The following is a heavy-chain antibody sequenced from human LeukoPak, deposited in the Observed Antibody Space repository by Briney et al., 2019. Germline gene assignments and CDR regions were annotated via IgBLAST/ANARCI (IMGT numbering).Heavy chain of an antibody. CDR1: GFTFSSYA. V-gene: IGHV3-30-3*01. CDR2: ISYDGNSP. CDR3: ASARGYYDSSGYWPFDH. J-gene: IGHJ4*02. Sequence: PGGSLRLSCIASGFTFSSYAMHWVRQAPGKGLEWVAVISYDGNSPFYADSVKGRFTISRDNSENMLYLKMNSLRTEDTAVYYCASARGYYDSSGYWPFDHWGQGTLVTVSS. D-gene: IGHD3-22*01.